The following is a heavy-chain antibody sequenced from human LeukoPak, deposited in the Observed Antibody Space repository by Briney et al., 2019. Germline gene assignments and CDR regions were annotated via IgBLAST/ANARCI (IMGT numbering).Heavy chain of an antibody. CDR1: GFTFSSYA. CDR2: ISYDGSNK. Sequence: GRSLRLSCAASGFTFSSYAMHWVRQAPGKGLEWVAVISYDGSNKYYADSVKGRFTISRDNAKNSLYLQMNSLRAEDTAVYYCARGGLYGSGSYDEGFDYWGQGTLVTVSS. D-gene: IGHD3-10*01. J-gene: IGHJ4*02. V-gene: IGHV3-30-3*01. CDR3: ARGGLYGSGSYDEGFDY.